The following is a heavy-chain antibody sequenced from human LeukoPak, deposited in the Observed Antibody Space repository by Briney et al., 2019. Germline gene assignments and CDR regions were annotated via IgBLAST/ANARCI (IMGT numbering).Heavy chain of an antibody. V-gene: IGHV4-4*07. D-gene: IGHD3-10*01. CDR1: GGSISSYY. CDR2: IYTSGRT. CDR3: ARDYYGSGSRYNYMDV. Sequence: SETLSLTCTVSGGSISSYYWSWVRQPAGKGLEWIGRIYTSGRTNYNPSLKRRVTMSVDTSKNEFSLKLSSVTAADTAVYYCARDYYGSGSRYNYMDVWGKGTTVTVSS. J-gene: IGHJ6*03.